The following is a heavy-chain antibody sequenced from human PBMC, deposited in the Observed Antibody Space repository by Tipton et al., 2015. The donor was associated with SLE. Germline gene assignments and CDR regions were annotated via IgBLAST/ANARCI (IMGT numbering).Heavy chain of an antibody. CDR2: IYYDGTA. V-gene: IGHV4-39*07. J-gene: IGHJ4*02. CDR3: ATVRLQRDGWYPWDF. Sequence: TLSLTCTVSGGSINSGSYHWGWIRQPPGKGLEWIGNIYYDGTAYSTPSLESRVSISVDTSKNQVSLRLASVTAADTAVYYCATVRLQRDGWYPWDFWGQGTLVTV. CDR1: GGSINSGSYH. D-gene: IGHD6-19*01.